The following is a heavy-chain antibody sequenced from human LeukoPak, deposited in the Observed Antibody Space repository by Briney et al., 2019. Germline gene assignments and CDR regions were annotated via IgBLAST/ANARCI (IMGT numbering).Heavy chain of an antibody. CDR3: ARSSGGYCSGGSCYDFDY. V-gene: IGHV1-18*01. CDR1: GYTFTSYG. J-gene: IGHJ4*02. CDR2: ISAYNGNT. D-gene: IGHD2-15*01. Sequence: ASVKVSCKASGYTFTSYGISWVRQAPGQGLEWMGWISAYNGNTNYAQKLQGRVTMTTDTSTSTAYMELSSLRSEDTAVYYCARSSGGYCSGGSCYDFDYWGQGTLVTVSS.